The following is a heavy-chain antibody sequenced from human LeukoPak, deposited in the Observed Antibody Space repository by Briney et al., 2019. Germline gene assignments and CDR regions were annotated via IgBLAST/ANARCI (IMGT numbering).Heavy chain of an antibody. CDR1: NYSISNSLY. Sequence: SETLSLTCSGSNYSISNSLYWGWLRQPPGKGLEWIGSIYRSGSTFYNPSLKSRVTISLDTSKNQFSLKLSSVAAADTAVYFCARGTYGYYMDVWGKGTTVTVSS. V-gene: IGHV4-38-2*02. CDR3: ARGTYGYYMDV. CDR2: IYRSGST. J-gene: IGHJ6*03. D-gene: IGHD4-17*01.